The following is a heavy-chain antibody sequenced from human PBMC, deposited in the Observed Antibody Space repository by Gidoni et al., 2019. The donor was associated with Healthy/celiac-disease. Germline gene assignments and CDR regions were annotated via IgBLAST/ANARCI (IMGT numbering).Heavy chain of an antibody. D-gene: IGHD4-17*01. CDR3: AKDRGVYGDYFWYDY. CDR2: ISYDGSNK. V-gene: IGHV3-30*18. CDR1: GLPFSSYG. J-gene: IGHJ4*02. Sequence: QVQLVESGGGVVQPGRSLRLSCAASGLPFSSYGMHWVRHAPGKGREWVAVISYDGSNKYYADSVEGRFTISRDNSKNTLYLQMNSLRAGDTAVYYCAKDRGVYGDYFWYDYWGQGTLVTVSS.